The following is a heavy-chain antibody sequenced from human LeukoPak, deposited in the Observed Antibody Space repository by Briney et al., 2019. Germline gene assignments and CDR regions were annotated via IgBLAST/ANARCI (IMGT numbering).Heavy chain of an antibody. Sequence: SVKVSCKASGGTFSSYAISWVRQAPGQGLEWMGRIIPIFGTANYAQKFQGRVTITADESTSTAYMELSSLRSEDTAVYYCARGPDDVVMGDYFDYWGQGTLVTVSS. CDR2: IIPIFGTA. D-gene: IGHD3-22*01. J-gene: IGHJ4*02. V-gene: IGHV1-69*13. CDR3: ARGPDDVVMGDYFDY. CDR1: GGTFSSYA.